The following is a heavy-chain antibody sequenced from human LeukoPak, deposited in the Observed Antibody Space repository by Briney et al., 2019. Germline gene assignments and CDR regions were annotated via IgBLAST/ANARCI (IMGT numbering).Heavy chain of an antibody. D-gene: IGHD3-22*01. CDR3: ARALSQLVVEDAFDI. CDR1: GYTFTGYY. CDR2: INPNSGGT. J-gene: IGHJ3*02. V-gene: IGHV1-2*02. Sequence: ASVKVSCKASGYTFTGYYMHWVRQAPGQGLEWMGWINPNSGGTNYAQKFQGRVTMTRDTSISTAYMELSRLRSDDTAVYYCARALSQLVVEDAFDIWGQGTMVTVSS.